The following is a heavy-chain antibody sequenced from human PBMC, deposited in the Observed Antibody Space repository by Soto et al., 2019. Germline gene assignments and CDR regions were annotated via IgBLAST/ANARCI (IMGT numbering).Heavy chain of an antibody. CDR3: ERLSVATIHYYYYGMEV. Sequence: VQLVQSGAEVKKPGSSVKVSCKASGGTFSSYAISWVRQAPGQGLEWMGGIIPIFGTANYAQKFQGRVTITADKSTSTAYMELSSLRSEDTDVNYCERLSVATIHYYYYGMEVWGQGTTVTVSS. J-gene: IGHJ6*02. V-gene: IGHV1-69*06. CDR2: IIPIFGTA. D-gene: IGHD5-12*01. CDR1: GGTFSSYA.